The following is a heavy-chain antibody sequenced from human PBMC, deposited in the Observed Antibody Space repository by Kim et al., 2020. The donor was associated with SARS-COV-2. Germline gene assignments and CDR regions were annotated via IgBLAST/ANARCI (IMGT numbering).Heavy chain of an antibody. CDR2: INHSGST. D-gene: IGHD3-10*01. CDR1: GGSFSGYY. V-gene: IGHV4-34*01. Sequence: SETLSLTCAVYGGSFSGYYWSWIRQPPGKGLEWIGEINHSGSTNYNPSLKSRVTISVDTSKNQFSLKLSSVTAADTAVYYCARGFYGSGSYYWGQGTLVTVSS. J-gene: IGHJ4*02. CDR3: ARGFYGSGSYY.